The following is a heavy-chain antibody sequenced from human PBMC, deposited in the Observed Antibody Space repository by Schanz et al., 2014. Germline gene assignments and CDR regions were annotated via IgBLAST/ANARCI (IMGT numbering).Heavy chain of an antibody. D-gene: IGHD3-16*02. CDR2: ISSKGDMT. Sequence: EVQLAESGGGLVKPGGSLRLSCAASGFTFSTSTMHWVRQAPGKGLEYVSSISSKGDMTFYGNSVKGRFTISRDNSKNTLYLQLGSLSAEDTAVYFCARDNRYYLFDYWGQGALVTVSS. CDR1: GFTFSTST. J-gene: IGHJ4*02. CDR3: ARDNRYYLFDY. V-gene: IGHV3-64*01.